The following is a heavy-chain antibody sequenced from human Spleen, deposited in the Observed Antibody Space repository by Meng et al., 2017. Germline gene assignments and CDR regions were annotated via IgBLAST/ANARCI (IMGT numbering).Heavy chain of an antibody. V-gene: IGHV3-30*01. J-gene: IGHJ4*02. CDR3: ARVSRGSYD. D-gene: IGHD1-26*01. CDR1: GFTFSSYA. Sequence: VPLVGVGGGVVQPGRSLRLSCAASGFTFSSYAMHWVRQAPGKGLEWVAVISYDGSNKYYADSVKGRFTISRDNSKNTLYLQMNSLRAEDTAVYYCARVSRGSYDWGQGTLVTVSS. CDR2: ISYDGSNK.